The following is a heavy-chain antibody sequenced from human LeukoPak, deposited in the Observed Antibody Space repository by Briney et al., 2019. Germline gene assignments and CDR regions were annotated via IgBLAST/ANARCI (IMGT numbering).Heavy chain of an antibody. J-gene: IGHJ6*03. CDR3: ARDLKGTYYVDV. V-gene: IGHV4-59*01. CDR2: TYYSGST. Sequence: SETLSLTCSVSGDSIRSYYWSWIRQPPGKGLEWIGNTYYSGSTNYNPSLKSRVTISVDTSKNQFSLKLSSVTAADTAVYYCARDLKGTYYVDVWGKGATVTISS. CDR1: GDSIRSYY.